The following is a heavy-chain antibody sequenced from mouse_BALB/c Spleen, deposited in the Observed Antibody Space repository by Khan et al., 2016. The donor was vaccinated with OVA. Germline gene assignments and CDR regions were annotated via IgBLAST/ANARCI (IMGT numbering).Heavy chain of an antibody. J-gene: IGHJ4*01. V-gene: IGHV5-9*02. CDR2: ISNGDSYT. CDR3: ARHGGFNPYFAMDY. Sequence: EVQVVQSGGGLVKPGGSLKLSCAASGFAFSSYDMSWVRQTPERRLEWVALISNGDSYTNYPDSVKGRFTISRDNARNTLYLHGSSLRSEDTALYYCARHGGFNPYFAMDYWGQGTSVTVSS. CDR1: GFAFSSYD.